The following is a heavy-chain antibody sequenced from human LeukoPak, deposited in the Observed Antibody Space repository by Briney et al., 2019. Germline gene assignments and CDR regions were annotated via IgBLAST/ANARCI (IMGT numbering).Heavy chain of an antibody. CDR1: GFAFKTYA. D-gene: IGHD3-22*01. CDR3: AREERSSSYYYLDQ. J-gene: IGHJ4*02. Sequence: GGSLRLSCAASGFAFKTYAMHWVRQAPGKELEWVALLTYDGGNKFYADSVKGRFTISRDNSKKTMFLQMNSLRAEDTAVYYCAREERSSSYYYLDQWGQGTLVSVSS. V-gene: IGHV3-30-3*01. CDR2: LTYDGGNK.